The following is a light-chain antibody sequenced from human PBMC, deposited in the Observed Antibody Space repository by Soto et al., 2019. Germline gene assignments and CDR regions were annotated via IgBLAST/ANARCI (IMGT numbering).Light chain of an antibody. CDR2: GNN. V-gene: IGLV1-40*01. CDR1: SSNIGSGYD. J-gene: IGLJ2*01. Sequence: QLVLTQPPSVSGAPGQRVTISCTGSSSNIGSGYDVHWYQQLPRTAPKLLIDGNNNRPSGVPDRFSASRSGTSASLAITGLQVEDEADYYCQSFDSSLTNSGVFGGGTKLTVL. CDR3: QSFDSSLTNSGV.